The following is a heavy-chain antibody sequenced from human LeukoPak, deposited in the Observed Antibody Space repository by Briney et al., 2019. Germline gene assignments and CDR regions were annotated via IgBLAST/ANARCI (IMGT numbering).Heavy chain of an antibody. V-gene: IGHV3-9*01. CDR2: ISWNSGSI. CDR1: GYTFDDYA. Sequence: PGGSLRLSCAASGYTFDDYAMHWVRHAPGKGLEWVPGISWNSGSIDYADSVKGRFTISRDNAKNSLYLQMNSLRAEDTALYYCAKGAYSSGWYHFDYWGQGTLVTVSS. CDR3: AKGAYSSGWYHFDY. J-gene: IGHJ4*01. D-gene: IGHD6-19*01.